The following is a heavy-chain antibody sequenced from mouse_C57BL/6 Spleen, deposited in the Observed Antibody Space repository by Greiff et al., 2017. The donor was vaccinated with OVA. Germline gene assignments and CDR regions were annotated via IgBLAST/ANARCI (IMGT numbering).Heavy chain of an antibody. V-gene: IGHV5-9-1*02. CDR1: GFTFSSYA. Sequence: EVMLVESGAGLVKPGGSLKLSCEASGFTFSSYAMSWVRQTPEQRLEWVAYISSAGDYIYYEDNVKGRFTISRDNARNTLYLQMSSLKSEDTSMYYCTRDSDYPWFAYWGQGTLVTVSS. CDR2: ISSAGDYI. J-gene: IGHJ3*01. CDR3: TRDSDYPWFAY. D-gene: IGHD2-4*01.